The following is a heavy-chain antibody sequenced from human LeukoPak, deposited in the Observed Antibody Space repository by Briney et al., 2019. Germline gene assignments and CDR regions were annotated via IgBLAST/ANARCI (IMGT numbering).Heavy chain of an antibody. J-gene: IGHJ4*02. V-gene: IGHV1-18*01. CDR2: ISTYNDNT. Sequence: ASVKLSCTASGYTFTSYDISWVRQGPGQGLGWMGWISTYNDNTHYAQKHQGRVTMTTDTSTSTVYMELKSLRSDDTAVYYCARIQSRIIAARPGNPAFDYWGRGTLVTVSS. CDR1: GYTFTSYD. D-gene: IGHD6-6*01. CDR3: ARIQSRIIAARPGNPAFDY.